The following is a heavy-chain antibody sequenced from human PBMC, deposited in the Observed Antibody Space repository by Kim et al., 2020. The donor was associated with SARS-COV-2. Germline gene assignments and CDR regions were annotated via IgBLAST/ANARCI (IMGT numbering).Heavy chain of an antibody. D-gene: IGHD6-19*01. CDR2: IYYSGST. V-gene: IGHV4-59*13. Sequence: SETLSLTCTVSGGSISSYYWSWIRQPPGKGLEWIGYIYYSGSTNYNPSLKSRVTISVDTSKNQFSLKLSSVTAADTAVYYCARDERVSSGWANWFDPWGQGTLVTVSS. CDR1: GGSISSYY. J-gene: IGHJ5*02. CDR3: ARDERVSSGWANWFDP.